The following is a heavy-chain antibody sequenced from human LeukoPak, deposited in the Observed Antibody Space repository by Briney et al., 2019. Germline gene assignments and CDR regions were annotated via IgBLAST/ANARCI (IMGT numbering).Heavy chain of an antibody. D-gene: IGHD6-13*01. V-gene: IGHV3-30*03. Sequence: GGSLRLSCAASGFTFSSYWMSWVRRAPGKGLEWVAVISYDGTNEHYAGSVKGRFTISRDNSKNTLYLQMNSLRADDTAVYYCARGHSSSWSFFDYWGQGTLVTVSS. J-gene: IGHJ4*02. CDR1: GFTFSSYW. CDR2: ISYDGTNE. CDR3: ARGHSSSWSFFDY.